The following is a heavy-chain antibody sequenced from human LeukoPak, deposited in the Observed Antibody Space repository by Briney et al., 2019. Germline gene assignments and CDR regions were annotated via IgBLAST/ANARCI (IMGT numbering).Heavy chain of an antibody. V-gene: IGHV1-18*04. CDR2: LSASNGNT. J-gene: IGHJ4*02. CDR1: GYTFTGYC. CDR3: ARDLRELMGGDYYFDY. Sequence: ASVKVSCKASGYTFTGYCMHWVRQAPGQGLEWMGWLSASNGNTNYAQKVRDRVTMTTDTSTNTAYLELTSLRSDDTAVYYCARDLRELMGGDYYFDYWGQGTLVTVSS. D-gene: IGHD2-8*01.